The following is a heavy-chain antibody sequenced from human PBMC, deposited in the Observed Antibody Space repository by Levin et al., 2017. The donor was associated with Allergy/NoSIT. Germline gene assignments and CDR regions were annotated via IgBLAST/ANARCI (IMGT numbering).Heavy chain of an antibody. CDR3: ARGTGFFDL. V-gene: IGHV3-74*01. CDR2: VKSDGSST. Sequence: GGSLRLSCAPSGFTFSTHWMHWVRQAPGRGLGWVSRVKSDGSSTNYADSVKGRFTISRDNAKNTLYLQMNSLRAEDTAVYYCARGTGFFDLWGQGTLVTVSS. D-gene: IGHD1-14*01. J-gene: IGHJ4*02. CDR1: GFTFSTHW.